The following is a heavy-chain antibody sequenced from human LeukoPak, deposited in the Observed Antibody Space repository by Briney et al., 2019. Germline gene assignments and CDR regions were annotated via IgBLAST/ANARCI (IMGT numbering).Heavy chain of an antibody. CDR1: GFTFRNYG. CDR3: ANPQSRGYDYLDY. CDR2: ISIDESEK. V-gene: IGHV3-30*18. D-gene: IGHD5-12*01. J-gene: IGHJ4*01. Sequence: GGSLRLPCAASGFTFRNYGMHWVRQAPGKGLEWVAVISIDESEKYYADSVKGRFTISRDNSKNTLYLQMNSLRGDDTAVYYCANPQSRGYDYLDYWGHGTLVTVSS.